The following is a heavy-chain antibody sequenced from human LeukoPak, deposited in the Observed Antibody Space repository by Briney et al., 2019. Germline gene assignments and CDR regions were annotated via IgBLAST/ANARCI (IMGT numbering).Heavy chain of an antibody. V-gene: IGHV4-4*07. CDR3: AREGAYYYDSSGYLFSRFPKLFDY. CDR2: IYTSGST. D-gene: IGHD3-22*01. Sequence: PSETLSPTCTVSGGSISSYYWSWIRQPAGKGLEWIGRIYTSGSTNYNPSLKSRVTMSVDTSKNQFSLKLSSVTAADTAVYYCAREGAYYYDSSGYLFSRFPKLFDYWGQGTLVTVSS. CDR1: GGSISSYY. J-gene: IGHJ4*02.